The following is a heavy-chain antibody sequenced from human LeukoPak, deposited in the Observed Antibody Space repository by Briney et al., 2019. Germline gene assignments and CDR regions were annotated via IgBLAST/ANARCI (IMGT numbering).Heavy chain of an antibody. Sequence: GGSLRLSCAASVFTFSRYGMHWVRQAPGKGLEWVAFIRYDGSNKYYADSVKGRFTISRDNSKNTLYLQMNSLRAEDTAVYYCAKLEGYCSGGSCYSGFDYWGQGTLVTVSS. CDR2: IRYDGSNK. V-gene: IGHV3-30*02. CDR3: AKLEGYCSGGSCYSGFDY. D-gene: IGHD2-15*01. J-gene: IGHJ4*02. CDR1: VFTFSRYG.